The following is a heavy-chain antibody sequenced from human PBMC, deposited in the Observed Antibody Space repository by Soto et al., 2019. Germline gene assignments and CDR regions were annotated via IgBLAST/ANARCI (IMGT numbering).Heavy chain of an antibody. V-gene: IGHV3-23*01. D-gene: IGHD6-6*01. J-gene: IGHJ4*02. CDR1: GFSFSNNA. Sequence: EVQLLESGGGLVQSGGSLRLSCAASGFSFSNNAMGWVRQAPGKGLEWVSTITGGGGGTYYGDSVKGRFTVSRDNSKTTLYLQMNSLRAEDTAVYYCAREGLGRTAGSSPTFDYWGQGTLVTVSS. CDR2: ITGGGGGT. CDR3: AREGLGRTAGSSPTFDY.